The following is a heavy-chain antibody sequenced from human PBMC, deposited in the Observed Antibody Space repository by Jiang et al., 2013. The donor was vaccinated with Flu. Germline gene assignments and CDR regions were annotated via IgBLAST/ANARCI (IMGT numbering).Heavy chain of an antibody. J-gene: IGHJ4*02. CDR2: IYYSGST. V-gene: IGHV4-31*03. Sequence: SQTLSLTCTVSGGSISSGGYYWSWIRQHPGKGLEWIGYIYYSGSTYYNPSLKSRVTISVDTSKNQFSLKLSSVTAADTAVYYCARLLGVPTLYSGSYPFDYWGQGTLVTVSS. D-gene: IGHD1-26*01. CDR3: ARLLGVPTLYSGSYPFDY. CDR1: GGSISSGGYY.